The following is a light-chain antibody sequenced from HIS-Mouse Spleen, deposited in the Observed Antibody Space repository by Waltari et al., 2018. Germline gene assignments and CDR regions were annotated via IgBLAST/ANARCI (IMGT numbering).Light chain of an antibody. V-gene: IGLV3-10*01. CDR1: ALPKKY. CDR3: YSTDSSGNHRV. J-gene: IGLJ2*01. CDR2: KDS. Sequence: SYELTQPPSVSVSPGQTARITCSGDALPKKYAYWYQQKSGQALVLVIYKDSKRPSGIPSSFSGSSSGTMATLTISVAQVEDEADYYCYSTDSSGNHRVVGGGTKLTVL.